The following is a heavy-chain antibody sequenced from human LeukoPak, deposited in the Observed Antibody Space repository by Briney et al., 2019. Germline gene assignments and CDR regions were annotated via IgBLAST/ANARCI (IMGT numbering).Heavy chain of an antibody. CDR3: AKGHYDFWSGYYGYFQH. V-gene: IGHV3-30*02. CDR2: IRYDGSNK. D-gene: IGHD3-3*01. CDR1: GFTFSSYG. J-gene: IGHJ1*01. Sequence: PGGSLRLSCAASGFTFSSYGMHWVRQAPGKGLEWVAFIRYDGSNKYYADSVKGRFTISRDNSKNTLYLQMNSLRAEDTAVYYCAKGHYDFWSGYYGYFQHWGQGTLVTVSS.